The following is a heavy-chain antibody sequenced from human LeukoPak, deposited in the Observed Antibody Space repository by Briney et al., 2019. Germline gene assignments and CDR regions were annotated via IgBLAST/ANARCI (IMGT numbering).Heavy chain of an antibody. D-gene: IGHD1-26*01. CDR1: GGSFSGYY. CDR2: INHSGST. V-gene: IGHV4-34*01. J-gene: IGHJ1*01. Sequence: SVTLSLTCAVYGGSFSGYYWSWIRQPPGKGLEWIGEINHSGSTNYNPSLKSRVTISVDTSKNQFSLKLSSVTAADTAVYYCARVWRVGATLGYFQHWGQGTLVTVSS. CDR3: ARVWRVGATLGYFQH.